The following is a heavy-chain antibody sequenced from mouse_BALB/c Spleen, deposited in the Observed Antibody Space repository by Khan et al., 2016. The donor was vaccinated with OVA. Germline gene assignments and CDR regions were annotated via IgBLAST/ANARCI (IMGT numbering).Heavy chain of an antibody. CDR1: GYTFTNYG. D-gene: IGHD2-10*01. CDR3: ARPPYFSYTLDY. Sequence: QIQLVQSGPELKKPGETVKISCKASGYTFTNYGMNWVKQSPGKALKWMGWINTYTGEPTYADDFKGRFAFSLDTSVSTAYLQINNLKNEDTATYFCARPPYFSYTLDYWGQGTSVTVSS. J-gene: IGHJ4*01. CDR2: INTYTGEP. V-gene: IGHV9-3-1*01.